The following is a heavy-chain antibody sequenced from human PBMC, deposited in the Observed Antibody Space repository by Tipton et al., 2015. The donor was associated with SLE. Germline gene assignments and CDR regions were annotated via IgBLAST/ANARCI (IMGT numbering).Heavy chain of an antibody. J-gene: IGHJ4*02. Sequence: TLSLTCTVSGGSISSSSYYWSWIRQPAGKGLEWIGQIYTSGTTKYNPSLNSRVTISADTSQNQFSLKLTSVTAADTAVYYCARDPPRPNYYDNSGFDYWGQGALVTVSS. V-gene: IGHV4-61*09. D-gene: IGHD3-22*01. CDR2: IYTSGTT. CDR3: ARDPPRPNYYDNSGFDY. CDR1: GGSISSSSYY.